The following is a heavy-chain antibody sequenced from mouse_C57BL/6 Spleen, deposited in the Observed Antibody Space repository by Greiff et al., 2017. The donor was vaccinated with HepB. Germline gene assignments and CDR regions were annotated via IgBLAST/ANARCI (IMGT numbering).Heavy chain of an antibody. CDR3: ARTGAAQSPYAMDY. Sequence: QVQLQQPGAELVRPGSSVKLSCKASGYTFTSYWMHWVKQRPIQGLEWIGNIDPSDSETHYNQKFKDKATLTVDKSSSTAYMQLSSLTSEDSAVYYCARTGAAQSPYAMDYWGQGTSVTVSS. D-gene: IGHD3-2*02. J-gene: IGHJ4*01. CDR1: GYTFTSYW. V-gene: IGHV1-52*01. CDR2: IDPSDSET.